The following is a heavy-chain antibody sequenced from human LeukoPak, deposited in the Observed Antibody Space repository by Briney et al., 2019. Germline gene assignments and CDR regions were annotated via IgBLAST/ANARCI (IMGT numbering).Heavy chain of an antibody. D-gene: IGHD5-12*01. Sequence: QPGGSLRLSCAASGFTFSSYAMSWVRQAPGKGLEWVSTISGNGRTTYYADSVRGRFTISRDNSKNTLYLQMNSLRAEDTAIYYCARDPGYVIYYFDYWGQGALVTVSS. V-gene: IGHV3-23*01. CDR3: ARDPGYVIYYFDY. J-gene: IGHJ4*02. CDR2: ISGNGRTT. CDR1: GFTFSSYA.